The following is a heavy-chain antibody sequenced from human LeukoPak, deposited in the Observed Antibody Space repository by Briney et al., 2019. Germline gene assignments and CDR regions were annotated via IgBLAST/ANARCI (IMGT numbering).Heavy chain of an antibody. CDR3: AREVHSSSWGVYYFDY. CDR1: GGSISSYY. V-gene: IGHV4-59*01. J-gene: IGHJ4*02. CDR2: IYYSGST. D-gene: IGHD6-13*01. Sequence: SETLSLTCTVSGGSISSYYWSWIRQPPGKGLEWIGYIYYSGSTNYNPSLKSRVTISVDTSKNQFSLKLSSVTAADTAVYYCAREVHSSSWGVYYFDYWGQGTLVTVSS.